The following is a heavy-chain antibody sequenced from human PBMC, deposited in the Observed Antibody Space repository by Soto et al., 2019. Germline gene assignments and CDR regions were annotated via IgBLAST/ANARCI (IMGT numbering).Heavy chain of an antibody. Sequence: QVQLVQSRAEVKKPGSSVKVSCKASGGTFSSYAISWVRQAPGQGLEWMGGIIPIFGTANYAQKFQGRVTITADESTSTAYMELSSLRSEDTAVYYCARHYDSSGYHEYFQHWGQGTLVTVSS. D-gene: IGHD3-22*01. J-gene: IGHJ1*01. CDR2: IIPIFGTA. V-gene: IGHV1-69*01. CDR1: GGTFSSYA. CDR3: ARHYDSSGYHEYFQH.